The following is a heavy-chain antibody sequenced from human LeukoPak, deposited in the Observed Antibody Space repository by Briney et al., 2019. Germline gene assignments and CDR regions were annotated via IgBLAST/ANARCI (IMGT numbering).Heavy chain of an antibody. D-gene: IGHD1-26*01. CDR3: ATDLIVGATDSFDY. J-gene: IGHJ4*02. V-gene: IGHV1-24*01. CDR2: FDPEDGER. Sequence: ASVKVSCKGSGYTLTELSMHWVRQAPGKGLEWMGGFDPEDGERIYAQKFQGRVTMTEDTSTDTAYMELSSLRSEDTAVYYCATDLIVGATDSFDYWGQGTLVTVSS. CDR1: GYTLTELS.